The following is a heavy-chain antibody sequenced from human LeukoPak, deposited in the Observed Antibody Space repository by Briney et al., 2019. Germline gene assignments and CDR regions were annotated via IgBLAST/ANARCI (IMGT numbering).Heavy chain of an antibody. CDR2: IKSKTDGGTT. CDR3: TTDLGADYGDYHDAFDI. Sequence: GGSLLLSCAASGFTFSNAWMSWVRQAPGKGLEWVGRIKSKTDGGTTDYAAPVKGRFTISRDDSKNTLYLQMNSLKTEDTAVYYCTTDLGADYGDYHDAFDIWGQGTMVTVSS. D-gene: IGHD4-17*01. V-gene: IGHV3-15*01. CDR1: GFTFSNAW. J-gene: IGHJ3*02.